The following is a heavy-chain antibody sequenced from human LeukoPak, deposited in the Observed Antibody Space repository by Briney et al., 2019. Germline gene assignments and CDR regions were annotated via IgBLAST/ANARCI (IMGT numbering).Heavy chain of an antibody. CDR1: GFTFSSYS. CDR2: ISSSSTDI. CDR3: ATGGVSYYGNTY. V-gene: IGHV3-21*04. J-gene: IGHJ4*02. Sequence: PGGSLRLSCAASGFTFSSYSMNWVRQAPGKGLEWVSSISSSSTDIYYTDSVKGRFTISRDNAKNSLHLQMNSLRAEDTAVYYCATGGVSYYGNTYWGQGTLVTVSS. D-gene: IGHD1-26*01.